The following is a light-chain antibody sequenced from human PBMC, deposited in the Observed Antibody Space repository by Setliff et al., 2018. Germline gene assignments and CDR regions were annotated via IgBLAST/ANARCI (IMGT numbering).Light chain of an antibody. J-gene: IGLJ2*01. CDR3: QVSDTRTDLFVL. CDR1: DIGSKG. CDR2: YDR. Sequence: SYELTQPPSVSVAPGKTARIPCGGNDIGSKGVHWYQQKPGQAPVLVIYYDRDRPSGIPERFSGSNSGDTATLTISRVEAGDEADYYCQVSDTRTDLFVLFDGGTKVTVL. V-gene: IGLV3-21*04.